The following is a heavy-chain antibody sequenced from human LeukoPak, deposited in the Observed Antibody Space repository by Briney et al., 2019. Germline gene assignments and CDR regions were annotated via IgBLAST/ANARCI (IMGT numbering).Heavy chain of an antibody. CDR2: INPSGGST. Sequence: VASVKVSCKASGYTFTSYYMHWVRQAPGQGLEWMGIINPSGGSTSYAQKFQGRVTVTRDTSTSTVYMELSSLRSEDTAVYYCARDDILTGYYDYWGQGTLVTVSS. D-gene: IGHD3-9*01. CDR1: GYTFTSYY. J-gene: IGHJ4*02. CDR3: ARDDILTGYYDY. V-gene: IGHV1-46*01.